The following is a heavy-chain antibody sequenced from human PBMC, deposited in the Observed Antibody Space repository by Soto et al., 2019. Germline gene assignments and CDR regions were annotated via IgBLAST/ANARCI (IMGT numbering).Heavy chain of an antibody. Sequence: GGSLRLSCAASGFTFSSFGMHWVRQAPGKGLEWVAVISYDGTEEKYADSVKGRATVSRDNSKNTVYLQMNRLRGDDSAIYYCAKGRFDVVTISPFDHWGQGTLVTVS. D-gene: IGHD3-3*02. V-gene: IGHV3-30*18. CDR3: AKGRFDVVTISPFDH. CDR1: GFTFSSFG. CDR2: ISYDGTEE. J-gene: IGHJ4*01.